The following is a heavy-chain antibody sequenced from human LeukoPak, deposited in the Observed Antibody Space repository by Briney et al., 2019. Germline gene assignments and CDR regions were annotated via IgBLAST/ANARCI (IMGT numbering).Heavy chain of an antibody. J-gene: IGHJ6*02. Sequence: ASVKVSCKASGYTFTSYGISWVRQAPGQGLEWMGWISAYNGNTNYAQKLQGRVTMTRDTSTSTVYMELSSLRSEDTAVYYCASLEGPYGMDVWGQGTTVTVSS. CDR3: ASLEGPYGMDV. D-gene: IGHD1-1*01. CDR1: GYTFTSYG. V-gene: IGHV1-18*01. CDR2: ISAYNGNT.